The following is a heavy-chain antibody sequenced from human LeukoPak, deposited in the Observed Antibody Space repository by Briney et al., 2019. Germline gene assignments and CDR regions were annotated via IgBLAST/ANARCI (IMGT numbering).Heavy chain of an antibody. Sequence: KPSETLSLTCTVSGGSISSYYWSWIRQPPGKGLEWIGYIYYSGSTNYNPSLKSRVTISVDTSKNQFSLKLSSVTAADTAVYYCARGSYNWNYNWFDPWGQGTLVTVSS. J-gene: IGHJ5*02. CDR3: ARGSYNWNYNWFDP. CDR2: IYYSGST. D-gene: IGHD1-7*01. CDR1: GGSISSYY. V-gene: IGHV4-59*01.